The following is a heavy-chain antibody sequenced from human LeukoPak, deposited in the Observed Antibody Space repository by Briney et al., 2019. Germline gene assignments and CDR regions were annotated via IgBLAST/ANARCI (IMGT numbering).Heavy chain of an antibody. CDR1: GFTFDDYA. Sequence: PGRSLRLSCAASGFTFDDYAMHWVRQAPGKGLEWVSSINWNSVYILYADSVKGRFTISRDNAKNSLYLQMNSLRADDTAVYYCAAEHDGFDIWGQGTMVTVSS. CDR3: AAEHDGFDI. J-gene: IGHJ3*02. V-gene: IGHV3-9*01. CDR2: INWNSVYI.